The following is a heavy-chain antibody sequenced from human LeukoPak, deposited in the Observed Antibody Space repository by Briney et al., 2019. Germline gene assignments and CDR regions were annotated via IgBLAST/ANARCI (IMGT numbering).Heavy chain of an antibody. J-gene: IGHJ4*02. CDR2: SRNRAHSYSS. V-gene: IGHV3-72*01. CDR3: VAVIRGLGY. CDR1: GFTFSDHY. Sequence: GGSLRLSCAASGFTFSDHYMDWVRQAPGKGLDWIGRSRNRAHSYSSEYAASVQGTITVSRADSENSLYLEMNSLKTDESAVYYCVAVIRGLGYWGQGTLVTVSS. D-gene: IGHD3-10*01.